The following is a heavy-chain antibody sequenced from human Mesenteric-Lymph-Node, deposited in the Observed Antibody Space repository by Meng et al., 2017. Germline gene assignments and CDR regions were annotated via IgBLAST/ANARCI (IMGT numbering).Heavy chain of an antibody. J-gene: IGHJ4*02. V-gene: IGHV1-2*04. CDR3: ARTSRITMIVVVSALGY. CDR1: RYTLAGYY. D-gene: IGHD3-22*01. Sequence: QVPLRESGVEGEKPGASVNVSCKASRYTLAGYYMHWERQATGQGLEWMGWINPNSGGSDYAQKFQGWVTMTRESSISTAYMELSRLRSDDTAVYYCARTSRITMIVVVSALGYWGQGTLVTVSS. CDR2: INPNSGGS.